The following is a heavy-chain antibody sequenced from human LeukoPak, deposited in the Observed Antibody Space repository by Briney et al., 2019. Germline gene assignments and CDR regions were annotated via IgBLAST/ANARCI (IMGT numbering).Heavy chain of an antibody. D-gene: IGHD3-22*01. V-gene: IGHV1-3*01. CDR1: GNIFNNYV. Sequence: ASVKVSCKTSGNIFNNYVFNWVRQAPGQRLEWMGWILAGNGNTKYSQRFQGRVTITRDTSARTAYMELSSLKSEDTAVYYCARALGIVYSRPFDYWGQGTLVTVSS. CDR2: ILAGNGNT. J-gene: IGHJ4*02. CDR3: ARALGIVYSRPFDY.